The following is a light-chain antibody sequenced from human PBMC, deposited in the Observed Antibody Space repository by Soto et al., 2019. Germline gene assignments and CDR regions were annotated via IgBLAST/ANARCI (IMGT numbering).Light chain of an antibody. CDR2: DVS. CDR1: SSDVGGYNH. J-gene: IGLJ2*01. V-gene: IGLV2-14*01. CDR3: SSYTSSSTYVV. Sequence: QSALTQPASVSGSPGQSITISCTGTSSDVGGYNHVSWYQQHPGKAPKLIIYDVSNRPSGVSNRFSGSKSGNTASLTISGLQAEDEADYYCSSYTSSSTYVVFGGGTKMTVL.